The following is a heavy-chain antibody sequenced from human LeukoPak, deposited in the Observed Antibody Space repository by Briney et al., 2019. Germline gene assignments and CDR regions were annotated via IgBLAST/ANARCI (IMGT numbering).Heavy chain of an antibody. V-gene: IGHV3-30*04. J-gene: IGHJ6*03. Sequence: PGGSLRLSCAASGFTFSSYAMHWVRQAPGKGLEWVAIISSGGSYKFYADSVKGRFTISRDNSKNTLYLEMKSLRPEDTAVYSRARDRPSTVFGVADYYYMDVWGKGTTVTVSS. CDR2: ISSGGSYK. CDR1: GFTFSSYA. D-gene: IGHD3-3*01. CDR3: ARDRPSTVFGVADYYYMDV.